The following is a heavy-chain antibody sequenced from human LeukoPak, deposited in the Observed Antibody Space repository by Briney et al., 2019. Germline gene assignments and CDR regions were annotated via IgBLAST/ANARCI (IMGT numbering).Heavy chain of an antibody. D-gene: IGHD6-19*01. CDR1: GFTFRSYD. Sequence: PGRSLRLACAASGFTFRSYDMHWVRHVTGKGLEWVAAVGTSGDTYYAGSVKGRFTISRENAKNSLYLQMNSLTAGDTAVYYCVRGGIQVSGIDEIDYWGQGTLVTVSS. CDR3: VRGGIQVSGIDEIDY. J-gene: IGHJ4*02. V-gene: IGHV3-13*01. CDR2: VGTSGDT.